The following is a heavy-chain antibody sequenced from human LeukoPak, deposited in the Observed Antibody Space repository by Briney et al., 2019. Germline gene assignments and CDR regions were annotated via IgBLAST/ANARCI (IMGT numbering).Heavy chain of an antibody. D-gene: IGHD4-11*01. J-gene: IGHJ4*02. CDR1: GGTFSSYA. CDR3: ARGEELDYMGVDY. Sequence: GASVKVSCKASGGTFSSYAISWVRQAPGQGLEWMGRIIPILGIANYAQKFQGRVTTTADKSTSTAYMELSSLRSEDTAVYYCARGEELDYMGVDYWGQGTPVTVSS. CDR2: IIPILGIA. V-gene: IGHV1-69*04.